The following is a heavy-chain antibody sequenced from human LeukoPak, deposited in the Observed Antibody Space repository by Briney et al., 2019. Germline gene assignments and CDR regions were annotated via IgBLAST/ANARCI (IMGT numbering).Heavy chain of an antibody. CDR1: GGSISSSSYY. J-gene: IGHJ4*02. D-gene: IGHD1-26*01. CDR3: ARDESESYPSDFDY. Sequence: SETLSLTCTVSGGSISSSSYYWGWIRQPPGKGLEWIGSIYYSGSTYYNPSLKSRVTISVDTSKNQFSLKLSSVTAADTAVYYCARDESESYPSDFDYWGQGTLVTVSS. CDR2: IYYSGST. V-gene: IGHV4-39*07.